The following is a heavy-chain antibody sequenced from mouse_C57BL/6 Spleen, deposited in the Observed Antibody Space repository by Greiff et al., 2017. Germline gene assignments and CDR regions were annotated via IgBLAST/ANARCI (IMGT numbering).Heavy chain of an antibody. CDR2: IRNKANGYTT. Sequence: EVKLVESGGGLVQPGGSLSLSCAASGFTFTDYYMSWVRQPPGKALEWLGFIRNKANGYTTEYSASVKGRFTISRDNSQSILYLQMNALRAEDSATYYCARCAGGYFDVWGTGTTVTVSS. CDR3: ARCAGGYFDV. V-gene: IGHV7-3*01. CDR1: GFTFTDYY. J-gene: IGHJ1*03.